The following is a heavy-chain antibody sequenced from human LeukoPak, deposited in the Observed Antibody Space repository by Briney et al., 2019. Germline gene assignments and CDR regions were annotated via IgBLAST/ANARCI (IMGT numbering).Heavy chain of an antibody. J-gene: IGHJ3*02. V-gene: IGHV1-8*01. CDR2: MNPNSGHT. D-gene: IGHD1-26*01. CDR3: ARPSGLLDSHDAFDI. Sequence: GASVKVSCKASAYTFTTSDINWVRQAAGQGLEWMGWMNPNSGHTGYAQRFQGRVTMTRNTSISTAYMELSSLRSEDTAVHYCARPSGLLDSHDAFDIWGQGTMVTVSS. CDR1: AYTFTTSD.